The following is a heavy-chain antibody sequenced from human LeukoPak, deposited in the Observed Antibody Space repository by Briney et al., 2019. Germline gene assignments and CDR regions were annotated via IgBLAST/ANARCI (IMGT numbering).Heavy chain of an antibody. J-gene: IGHJ3*02. Sequence: SETLSLTCAVSGYSISSGYYWGWIRQPPGKGLEGIGSIYHSGSTYYNPSLKRRGTISVDTSKNWLSLRLGSVTAADTAVYYCESLKYCSGGSCYSGAFDIWGQGTMVTVSS. D-gene: IGHD2-15*01. CDR3: ESLKYCSGGSCYSGAFDI. CDR2: IYHSGST. V-gene: IGHV4-38-2*01. CDR1: GYSISSGYY.